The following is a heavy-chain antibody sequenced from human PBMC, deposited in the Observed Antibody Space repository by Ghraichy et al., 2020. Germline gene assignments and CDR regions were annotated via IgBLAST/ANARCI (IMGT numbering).Heavy chain of an antibody. CDR2: INQDGAKM. D-gene: IGHD3-3*01. Sequence: GGSLRLSCTGSGFTFHTYWMTWVRQAPGKGLEWVANINQDGAKMNYVDSVKGRFTISRDNAANSLDLQINSLRAEDTAVYYCARYDSHYDNAWYDALDIWGQGTMAIVSS. V-gene: IGHV3-7*01. J-gene: IGHJ3*02. CDR1: GFTFHTYW. CDR3: ARYDSHYDNAWYDALDI.